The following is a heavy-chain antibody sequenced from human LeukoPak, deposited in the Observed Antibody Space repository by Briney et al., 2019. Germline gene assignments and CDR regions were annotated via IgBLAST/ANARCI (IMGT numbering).Heavy chain of an antibody. CDR2: ILSGGST. Sequence: GGSLGLSCAASGFTVSSNYMDWVRQAPGKGLDWVAVILSGGSTYYADSVKGRFTISRDDSKSTVYLQMNSLRAEDTAVYYCARGYGFSYGPYYYYGLDVWGQGTTVTVSS. J-gene: IGHJ6*02. V-gene: IGHV3-53*01. CDR3: ARGYGFSYGPYYYYGLDV. CDR1: GFTVSSNY. D-gene: IGHD5-18*01.